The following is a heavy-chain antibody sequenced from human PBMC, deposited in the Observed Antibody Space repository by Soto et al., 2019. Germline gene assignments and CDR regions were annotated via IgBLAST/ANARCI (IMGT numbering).Heavy chain of an antibody. D-gene: IGHD3-10*01. CDR1: GYSISSGYY. J-gene: IGHJ6*02. CDR2: IYHSGST. Sequence: SETLSLTCTVSGYSISSGYYWGWIRQPPGKGLEWIGSIYHSGSTYYNPSLKSRVTISVDTSKNQFSLKLSSVTAADTAVYYCARDDCLLWFGESLLYYYYGMDVWGQGTTVTVSS. V-gene: IGHV4-38-2*02. CDR3: ARDDCLLWFGESLLYYYYGMDV.